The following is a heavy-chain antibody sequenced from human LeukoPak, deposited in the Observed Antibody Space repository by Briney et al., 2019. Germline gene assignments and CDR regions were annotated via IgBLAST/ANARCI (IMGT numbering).Heavy chain of an antibody. J-gene: IGHJ4*02. V-gene: IGHV1-46*01. CDR3: ARDLLGWENHYFDY. Sequence: ASVRVSCKASGYTFTGYYMHWVRQAPGQGPEWMGVISPSGGSTTYAQKFQGRVTLTRDMSTSTDYLELSSLRSEDTAVYYCARDLLGWENHYFDYWGQGTLVTVSS. D-gene: IGHD1-26*01. CDR2: ISPSGGST. CDR1: GYTFTGYY.